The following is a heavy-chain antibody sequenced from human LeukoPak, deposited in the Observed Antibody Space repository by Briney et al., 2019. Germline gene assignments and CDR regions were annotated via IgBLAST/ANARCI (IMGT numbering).Heavy chain of an antibody. CDR1: GGSFSGYY. CDR3: ARGGRIPIFVVTHTYFDY. Sequence: SSETLSLTCAVYGGSFSGYYWSWIRQPPGKGLEWIGEINHSGSTNYNPSLKSRVTISVDTSKNHFSLNLSSVTAADTAVYYCARGGRIPIFVVTHTYFDYWGQGTLVTVSS. J-gene: IGHJ4*02. V-gene: IGHV4-34*01. D-gene: IGHD3-3*01. CDR2: INHSGST.